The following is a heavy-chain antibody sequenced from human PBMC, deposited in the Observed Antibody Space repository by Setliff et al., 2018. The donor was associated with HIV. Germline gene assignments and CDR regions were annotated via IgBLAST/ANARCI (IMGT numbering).Heavy chain of an antibody. CDR1: GFTFTNYW. V-gene: IGHV3-74*01. CDR2: INSAGTNI. CDR3: AGGYLSCWSATAAN. D-gene: IGHD6-19*01. Sequence: PGGSLRLSCAASGFTFTNYWMHWFRQAPGMGLVWVSRINSAGTNIAYADSVKGRFTISRDNAKNTLYLQMNTLRAEDTAVYYCAGGYLSCWSATAANWGQGALVTVSS. J-gene: IGHJ4*02.